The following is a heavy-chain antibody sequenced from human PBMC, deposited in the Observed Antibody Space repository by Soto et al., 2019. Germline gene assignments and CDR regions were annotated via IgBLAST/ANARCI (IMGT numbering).Heavy chain of an antibody. D-gene: IGHD6-13*01. V-gene: IGHV4-34*01. Sequence: QVQLQQWGAGLLKPSETLSLTCAVYGGSFSGYYWSWIRQPPGKGLEWIGEINHSGSTNYNPSLKSRVTISVDTSKNQFSLKLSSVTAADTAVYYCARKRKGSSWAGGLDYWGQGTLVTVSS. CDR3: ARKRKGSSWAGGLDY. CDR2: INHSGST. J-gene: IGHJ4*02. CDR1: GGSFSGYY.